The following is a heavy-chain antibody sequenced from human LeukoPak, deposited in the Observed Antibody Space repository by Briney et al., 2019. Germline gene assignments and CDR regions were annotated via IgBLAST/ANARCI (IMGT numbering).Heavy chain of an antibody. V-gene: IGHV3-23*01. CDR2: ISGSGGST. CDR3: ARVAAMIVVVITGEFDP. D-gene: IGHD3-22*01. Sequence: GGSLRLSCAASGFTFSSYAMSWVRQAPGKGLEWVSAISGSGGSTYYADSVKGRFTISRDNSKNTLCLQMNSLRAEDTAVYYCARVAAMIVVVITGEFDPWGQGTLVTVSS. CDR1: GFTFSSYA. J-gene: IGHJ5*02.